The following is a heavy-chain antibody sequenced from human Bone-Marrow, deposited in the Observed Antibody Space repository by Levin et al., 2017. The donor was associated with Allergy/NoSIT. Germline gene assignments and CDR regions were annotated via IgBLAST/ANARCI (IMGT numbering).Heavy chain of an antibody. V-gene: IGHV4-39*01. CDR2: LYYSERA. J-gene: IGHJ5*02. CDR3: ARHLRSGGYGDYGWSAP. Sequence: SETLSLSCTVSGGSISSSTYYWGWFRQPPGKGLEWIGSLYYSERAYNPSLQSRVTMSVDTSKNQFSLKLSSVTAADTALYYCARHLRSGGYGDYGWSAPWGQGTLVTVSS. CDR1: GGSISSSTYY. D-gene: IGHD4-17*01.